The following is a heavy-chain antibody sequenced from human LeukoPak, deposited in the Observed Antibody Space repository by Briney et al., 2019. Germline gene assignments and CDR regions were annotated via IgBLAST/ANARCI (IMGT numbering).Heavy chain of an antibody. CDR1: GYTFTTHG. V-gene: IGHV1-18*01. CDR3: ARGFGRDGFDL. CDR2: TSTYNGNT. J-gene: IGHJ3*01. Sequence: ASVKVSCKASGYTFTTHGINWVRQAPGQGLEWMGWTSTYNGNTNFAQKFQGRVTMTTDTSTSTAYMELRSLRSDDTAVHYCARGFGRDGFDLWGQGTMVTVSS. D-gene: IGHD3-16*01.